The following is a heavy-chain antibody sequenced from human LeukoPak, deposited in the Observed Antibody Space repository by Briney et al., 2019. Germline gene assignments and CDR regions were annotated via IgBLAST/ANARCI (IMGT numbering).Heavy chain of an antibody. V-gene: IGHV3-7*03. CDR1: GFTFSSYW. Sequence: GGSLRLSCAASGFTFSSYWMSWVRQAPGKGLEWVANIKQDGSEKYYVDSVKGRFTISRDNAKNSLYLQMNSLRAEDTAVYYCANLPKTSYFDYWGQGTLVTVSS. CDR2: IKQDGSEK. CDR3: ANLPKTSYFDY. J-gene: IGHJ4*02.